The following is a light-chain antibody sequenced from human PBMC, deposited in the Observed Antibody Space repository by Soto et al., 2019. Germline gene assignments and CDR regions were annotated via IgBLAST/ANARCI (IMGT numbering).Light chain of an antibody. J-gene: IGKJ1*01. V-gene: IGKV1-27*01. CDR2: DAS. CDR1: QDIRSD. CDR3: QHYNSYSEA. Sequence: IQMTQSPSSLSASVGDSITITCRASQDIRSDLGWYQQKPGRAPKLLIYDASSLQSGVPSRFSGSGSGTDFTLTISSLQPEDVEPYYCQHYNSYSEAFGQGTKVDIK.